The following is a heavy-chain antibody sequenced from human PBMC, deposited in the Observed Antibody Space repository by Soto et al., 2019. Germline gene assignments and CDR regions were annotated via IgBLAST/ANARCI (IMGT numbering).Heavy chain of an antibody. CDR1: GFTFSTYT. CDR2: IRSNGGST. D-gene: IGHD3-22*01. Sequence: GGSLRLSCSTSGFTFSTYTMHWVRQAPGKGLEYVSAIRSNGGSTYYADSVKGRFTISRDNSKNTLYLQMSSLRPEDTGVYYCVIPNYCDAGGYYGPQEMWGYWGQGALVTVSS. CDR3: VIPNYCDAGGYYGPQEMWGY. J-gene: IGHJ4*02. V-gene: IGHV3-64D*06.